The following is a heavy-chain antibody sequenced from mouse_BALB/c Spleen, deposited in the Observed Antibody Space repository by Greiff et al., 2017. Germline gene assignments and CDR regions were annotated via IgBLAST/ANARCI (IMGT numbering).Heavy chain of an antibody. CDR2: ISSGSSTI. J-gene: IGHJ4*01. CDR3: ATGFYAMDY. Sequence: DVQLVESGGGLVQPGGSRKLSCAASGFTFSSFGMHWVRQAPEKGLEWVAYISSGSSTIYYADTVKGRFTISRDNPKNTLFLQMTSLRSEDTAMYYCATGFYAMDYWGQGTSVTVSS. V-gene: IGHV5-17*02. D-gene: IGHD4-1*01. CDR1: GFTFSSFG.